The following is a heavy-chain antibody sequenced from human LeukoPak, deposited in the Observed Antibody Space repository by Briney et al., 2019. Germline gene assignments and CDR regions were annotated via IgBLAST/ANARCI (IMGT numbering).Heavy chain of an antibody. CDR2: IYTSGST. D-gene: IGHD3-22*01. Sequence: SQTLSLTCTVSGGSISSGSYYWSWIRQPAGKGPEWIGRIYTSGSTNYNPSLKSRVTISVDTSKNQFSLKLGSVTAADTAVYYCARDRSMIVTNWGQGTLVTVSS. CDR1: GGSISSGSYY. CDR3: ARDRSMIVTN. J-gene: IGHJ4*02. V-gene: IGHV4-61*02.